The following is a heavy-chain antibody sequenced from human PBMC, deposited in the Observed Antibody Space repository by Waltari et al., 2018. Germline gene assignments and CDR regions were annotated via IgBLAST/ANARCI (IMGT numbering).Heavy chain of an antibody. D-gene: IGHD3-3*01. V-gene: IGHV1-69-2*01. CDR3: ATGLRFLEWLPYY. CDR2: VDPEDGET. Sequence: EVQLVQSGAEVKKPGATVKISCKVYGYPFTDYYLPWVQQAPGKGLEWMGLVDPEDGETIYAEKFQGRVTITADTSTDTAYMELSSLRSEDMAVYYCATGLRFLEWLPYYWGQGTLVTVSS. CDR1: GYPFTDYY. J-gene: IGHJ4*02.